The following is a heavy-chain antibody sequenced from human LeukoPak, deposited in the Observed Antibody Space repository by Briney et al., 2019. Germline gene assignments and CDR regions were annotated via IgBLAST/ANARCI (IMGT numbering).Heavy chain of an antibody. D-gene: IGHD6-19*01. CDR1: GDTFSNYA. Sequence: ASVKVSCKASGDTFSNYAIIWVRQAPGQGLEWMGGIIPIFGTANYAQNFQGRVTITADKSTSTAYMELSSLRSEDTAVYYCARFEAGTEYFDYWGQGTLVTVSS. V-gene: IGHV1-69*06. CDR3: ARFEAGTEYFDY. J-gene: IGHJ4*02. CDR2: IIPIFGTA.